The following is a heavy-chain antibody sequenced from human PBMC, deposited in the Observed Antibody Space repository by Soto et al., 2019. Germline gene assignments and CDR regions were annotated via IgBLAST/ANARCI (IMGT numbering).Heavy chain of an antibody. CDR2: XIXXXGXA. CDR3: ARDTVAGTWTDFDH. V-gene: IGHV1-69*13. D-gene: IGHD6-19*01. Sequence: PAKATSKDCGGTNSCHASSSLRQAHGQGLEWMXGXIXXXGXAXXXQXXQXRVTITADESTSTAYMELRSLRSEDTAVYYCARDTVAGTWTDFDHWGQGTLLTVSS. J-gene: IGHJ4*02. CDR1: GGTNSCHA.